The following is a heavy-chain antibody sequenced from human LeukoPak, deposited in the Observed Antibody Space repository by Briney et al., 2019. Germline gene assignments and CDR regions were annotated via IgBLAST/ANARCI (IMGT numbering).Heavy chain of an antibody. V-gene: IGHV4-39*01. CDR3: ARMLYDSSGLSAFDI. Sequence: PSETLSLTCTVSGASIRNSIYYWGWNRQPPGRGLQWIGSIYYRGSTYYNPSLKSRVTISIDTSKSQFSLNLTSVTAADTAVYYCARMLYDSSGLSAFDIWGQGTMVTVSS. D-gene: IGHD3-22*01. CDR1: GASIRNSIYY. CDR2: IYYRGST. J-gene: IGHJ3*02.